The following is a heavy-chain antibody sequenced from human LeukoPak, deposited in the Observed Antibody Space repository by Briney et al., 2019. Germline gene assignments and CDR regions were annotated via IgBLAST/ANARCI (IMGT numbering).Heavy chain of an antibody. Sequence: GESLKISCKGSGYSFTSYWIGWVRQMPGKGLEWMWIIYPGDSDTRYSPSFQGQVTISADKSISTAYLQWSSLKASDTAMYYCARHYNYDILTGYSFDYWGQGTLVTVSS. CDR2: IYPGDSDT. J-gene: IGHJ4*02. CDR3: ARHYNYDILTGYSFDY. CDR1: GYSFTSYW. V-gene: IGHV5-51*01. D-gene: IGHD3-9*01.